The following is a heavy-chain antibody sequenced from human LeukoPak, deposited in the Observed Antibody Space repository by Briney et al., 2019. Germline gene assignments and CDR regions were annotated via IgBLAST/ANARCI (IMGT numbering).Heavy chain of an antibody. CDR2: ISSSGSTI. CDR3: ARVPVGVYYYYMDV. V-gene: IGHV3-11*04. Sequence: GGSLRLSCAASGFTFSDYYMSWIRQAPGKGLEWVSHISSSGSTIYYADSVKGRFTISRDNAKNSLYLQMNSLRAEDTAVYYCARVPVGVYYYYMDVWGKGTTVTVSS. CDR1: GFTFSDYY. D-gene: IGHD3-10*01. J-gene: IGHJ6*03.